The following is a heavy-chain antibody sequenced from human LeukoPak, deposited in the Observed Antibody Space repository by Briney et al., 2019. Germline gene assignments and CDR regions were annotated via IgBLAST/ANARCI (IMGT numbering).Heavy chain of an antibody. CDR1: GGSISSGGYY. CDR2: IYYSGST. V-gene: IGHV4-31*03. CDR3: VRDTRYAFDI. Sequence: PSETLSLTCTVSGGSISSGGYYWSWIRQHPGKGLEWIGYIYYSGSTYYNPSLKSRVTISVDTSKNQFSLKLSSVTAADTAVYYCVRDTRYAFDIWGQGTMVTVSS. J-gene: IGHJ3*02.